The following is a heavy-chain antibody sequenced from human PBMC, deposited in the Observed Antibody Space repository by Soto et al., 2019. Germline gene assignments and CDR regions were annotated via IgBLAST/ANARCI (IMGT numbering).Heavy chain of an antibody. V-gene: IGHV1-18*04. D-gene: IGHD1-26*01. CDR1: GYTFSNFG. Sequence: ASVKVSCKASGYTFSNFGTNWVRQAPGQGLEWMGWITPYNGNANYAQKHQDRLTITTDTSTNTAYLELRSLRSDDTAVYFCARDRMYSGDYHDYWGQGTLVTVSS. J-gene: IGHJ4*02. CDR2: ITPYNGNA. CDR3: ARDRMYSGDYHDY.